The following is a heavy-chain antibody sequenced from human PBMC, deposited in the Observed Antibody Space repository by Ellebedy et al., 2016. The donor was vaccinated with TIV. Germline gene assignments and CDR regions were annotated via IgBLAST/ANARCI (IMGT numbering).Heavy chain of an antibody. V-gene: IGHV3-33*01. CDR2: IWSDGNNK. CDR3: ATRAVPTTPKKYYLDY. Sequence: GGSLRLSXAASGFTFSSYVMHWVRQTPGKGLQWVAVIWSDGNNKYYADSVKGRFTISRDNSKNTLYLQMDSLRAEDTAVYYCATRAVPTTPKKYYLDYWGQGTLVTVSS. D-gene: IGHD1-26*01. CDR1: GFTFSSYV. J-gene: IGHJ4*02.